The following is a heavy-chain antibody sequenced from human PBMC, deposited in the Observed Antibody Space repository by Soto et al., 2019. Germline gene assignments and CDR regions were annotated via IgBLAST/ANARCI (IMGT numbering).Heavy chain of an antibody. V-gene: IGHV1-69*01. CDR3: ARGTTSDCSGGSCYSSWFDP. J-gene: IGHJ5*02. CDR2: SIPIFGTA. Sequence: QVQLVQSGAEVKKPGSSVKVSCKASGGTFSSYAISWVRQAPGQGLEWMGGSIPIFGTAHYAQQFQGRVTINADESTSTAYMELSSMRSEDTAVYYCARGTTSDCSGGSCYSSWFDPWGKGTLVTVSS. D-gene: IGHD2-15*01. CDR1: GGTFSSYA.